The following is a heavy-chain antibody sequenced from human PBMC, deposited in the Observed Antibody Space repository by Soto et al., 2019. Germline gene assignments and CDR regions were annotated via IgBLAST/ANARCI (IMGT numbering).Heavy chain of an antibody. CDR1: GGTFNNYP. Sequence: ASVKVSFKASGGTFNNYPITWVRQAPGQGLEWMGGSIPIFGTANYAQKFQGRVTISVDESTSTAYMELSSLRSEDTAVYYCARGRGYSGDDHYYYFDMDVWGQGTTVTVS. D-gene: IGHD5-12*01. V-gene: IGHV1-69*13. J-gene: IGHJ6*02. CDR2: SIPIFGTA. CDR3: ARGRGYSGDDHYYYFDMDV.